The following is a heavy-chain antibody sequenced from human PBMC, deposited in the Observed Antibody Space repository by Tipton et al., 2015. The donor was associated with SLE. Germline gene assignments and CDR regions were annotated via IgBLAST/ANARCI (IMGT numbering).Heavy chain of an antibody. CDR2: IIPILGIA. J-gene: IGHJ4*02. V-gene: IGHV1-69*09. D-gene: IGHD1-20*01. Sequence: QLVQSGAEVKKPGASVKVSCKASGYTFTSYGISWVRQAPGQGLEWMGRIIPILGIANYAQKFQGRVTITADKSTSTAYMDLSSLRSEDTAVYYCARDNRYNWNDGYFDYWGQGTLVTVSS. CDR1: GYTFTSYG. CDR3: ARDNRYNWNDGYFDY.